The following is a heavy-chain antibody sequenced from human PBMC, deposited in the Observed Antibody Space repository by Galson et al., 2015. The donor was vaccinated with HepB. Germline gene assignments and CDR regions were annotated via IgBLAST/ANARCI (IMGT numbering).Heavy chain of an antibody. CDR1: GYTFTGYY. V-gene: IGHV1-2*02. CDR2: INPNSGGT. D-gene: IGHD1-26*01. CDR3: ARGPIVGATKVWVYYYYMDV. J-gene: IGHJ6*03. Sequence: SVKVSCKASGYTFTGYYMHWVRQAPGQGLEWMGWINPNSGGTNYAQKFQGRVTMTRDTSISTAYMELSRLRSDDTAVYYCARGPIVGATKVWVYYYYMDVWGKGTTVTVSS.